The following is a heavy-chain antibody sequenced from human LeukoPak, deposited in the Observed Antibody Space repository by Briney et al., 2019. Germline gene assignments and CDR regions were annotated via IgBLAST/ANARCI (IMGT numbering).Heavy chain of an antibody. D-gene: IGHD6-19*01. CDR1: GFTFSTYS. V-gene: IGHV3-21*01. CDR2: ISSSSGYI. CDR3: ARGNSVAGTDISY. J-gene: IGHJ4*02. Sequence: PGGSLRLSCAASGFTFSTYSMNWVRQAPGKGLEWVSSISSSSGYIYYADSVKGRFTISRDNAKNSLYLQMNSLRAEDTAVYYCARGNSVAGTDISYWGQGTLVTVPS.